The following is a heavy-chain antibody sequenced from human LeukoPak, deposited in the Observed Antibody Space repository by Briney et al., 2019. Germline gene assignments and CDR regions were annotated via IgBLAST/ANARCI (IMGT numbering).Heavy chain of an antibody. CDR3: ARQVPTMVRGVIITNWFDP. CDR1: GGSISSHY. CDR2: IYTSGST. Sequence: PSETLSLTCTVSGGSISSHYWSWIRQPPGKGLEWIGYIYTSGSTNYNPSLKSRVTISVDTSKNQFSLKLSSVTAADTAVYYCARQVPTMVRGVIITNWFDPWGQGTLVTVSS. J-gene: IGHJ5*02. D-gene: IGHD3-10*01. V-gene: IGHV4-4*09.